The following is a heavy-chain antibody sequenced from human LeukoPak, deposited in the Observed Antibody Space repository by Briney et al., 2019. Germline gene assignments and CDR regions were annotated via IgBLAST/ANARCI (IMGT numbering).Heavy chain of an antibody. CDR1: GFTFSDYY. CDR2: ISSSGSTI. CDR3: AREDLAAAGTYWYFDL. V-gene: IGHV3-11*04. J-gene: IGHJ2*01. D-gene: IGHD6-13*01. Sequence: GGSLRLSCAASGFTFSDYYMSWIRQAPGKGLEWVSYISSSGSTIYYADSVKGRLTISRDNAKNSLYLQMNSLRAEDTAVYYCAREDLAAAGTYWYFDLWGRGTLVTVSS.